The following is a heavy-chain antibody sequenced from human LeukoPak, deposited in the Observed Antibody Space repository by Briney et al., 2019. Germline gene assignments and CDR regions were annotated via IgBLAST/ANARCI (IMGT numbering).Heavy chain of an antibody. J-gene: IGHJ1*01. CDR3: AKAPYGFWGGSGAFQD. D-gene: IGHD3-3*01. CDR2: ISAYNGNT. CDR1: GYTFTSYG. Sequence: SVKVSCKASGYTFTSYGISWVRQAPGQGLEWMGWISAYNGNTNYAQKLQGRVTMTTDTSTSTAYMELRSLRSDDTAVYYCAKAPYGFWGGSGAFQDWGQGTLVTVSS. V-gene: IGHV1-18*01.